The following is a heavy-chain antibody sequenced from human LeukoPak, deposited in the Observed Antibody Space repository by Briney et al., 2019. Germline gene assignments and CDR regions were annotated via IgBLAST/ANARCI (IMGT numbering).Heavy chain of an antibody. V-gene: IGHV4-4*07. D-gene: IGHD2-2*01. CDR1: GVSISYYY. CDR3: ARGVVPASHFDY. J-gene: IGHJ4*02. Sequence: PSETLSLTCSVSGVSISYYYWTWIRQPPGKGLKWIGRIYTSGGTNYNPSLKSRVTMSVDTSKNQFSLKLSSVTAADTAVYYCARGVVPASHFDYWGQGTLVTVSS. CDR2: IYTSGGT.